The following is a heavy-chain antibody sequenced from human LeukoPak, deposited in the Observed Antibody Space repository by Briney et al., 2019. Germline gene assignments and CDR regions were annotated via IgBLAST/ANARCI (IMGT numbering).Heavy chain of an antibody. CDR1: GGSISSSSYY. V-gene: IGHV4-61*02. D-gene: IGHD3-22*01. Sequence: PSETLSLTCTVSGGSISSSSYYWSWIRQPAGKGLEWIGRIYTSGSTNYNPSLKTRVSMSVDTSKNQFSLKLNSVTAADTAVYYCARGSYYYDSRGNRDAFDIWGQGTMVTVSS. J-gene: IGHJ3*02. CDR2: IYTSGST. CDR3: ARGSYYYDSRGNRDAFDI.